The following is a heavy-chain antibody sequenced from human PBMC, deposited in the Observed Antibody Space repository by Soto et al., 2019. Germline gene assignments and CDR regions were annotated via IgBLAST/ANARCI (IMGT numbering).Heavy chain of an antibody. J-gene: IGHJ4*02. D-gene: IGHD3-3*01. Sequence: EVQLVESGGGLVQPGGSLRLSCAASGFTFSSYAMHWVRQAPGKGLEYVSAISSNGGSTYYANSVKGRFTISRDNSKNTLYLQMGSLRAEDMAVYSCARGGFWSGYLRFDYWGQGTLVTVSS. CDR3: ARGGFWSGYLRFDY. CDR1: GFTFSSYA. V-gene: IGHV3-64*01. CDR2: ISSNGGST.